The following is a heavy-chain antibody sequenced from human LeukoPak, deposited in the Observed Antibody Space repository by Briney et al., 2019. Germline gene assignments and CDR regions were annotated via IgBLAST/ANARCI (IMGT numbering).Heavy chain of an antibody. D-gene: IGHD3/OR15-3a*01. Sequence: GGSLRLSCAASGFTFSSYAVHWVRQAPGKGLEWVAVISYDGSNKYYADSVKGRFTISRDNSKNTLYLQMNSLRAEDTAVYYCARDHGHDYWGQGTLVTVSS. CDR3: ARDHGHDY. V-gene: IGHV3-30-3*01. J-gene: IGHJ4*02. CDR1: GFTFSSYA. CDR2: ISYDGSNK.